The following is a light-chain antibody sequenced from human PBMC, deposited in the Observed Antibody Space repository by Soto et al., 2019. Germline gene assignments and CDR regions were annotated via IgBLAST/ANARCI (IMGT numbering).Light chain of an antibody. V-gene: IGLV2-14*03. J-gene: IGLJ2*01. CDR2: DVS. Sequence: QSVLTQPASVSESPGQSITISCTGTSSDVGGYNYVSWYQQHPGKAPKLMIYDVSNRPSGVSNRLSGSKSGNTASLTISGLQAEDEADYYCTSYTSSSTLVVFGGGTKLTVL. CDR1: SSDVGGYNY. CDR3: TSYTSSSTLVV.